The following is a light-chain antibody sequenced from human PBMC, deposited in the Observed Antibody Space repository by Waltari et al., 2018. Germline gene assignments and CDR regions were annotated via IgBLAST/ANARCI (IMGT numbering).Light chain of an antibody. CDR3: QVWDGITSTGV. CDR2: EDT. CDR1: KLGDKY. Sequence: SYELTQPPSVSVSSGQTAIITCSGDKLGDKYVCWYQQKPGQSPVLIIYEDTMQPSGIPERFSGSNSGNTATLTISGTQTLDEADYYCQVWDGITSTGVFGGGTRLTVL. J-gene: IGLJ3*02. V-gene: IGLV3-1*01.